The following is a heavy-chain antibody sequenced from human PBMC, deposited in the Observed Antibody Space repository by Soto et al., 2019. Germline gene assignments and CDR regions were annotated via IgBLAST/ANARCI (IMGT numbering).Heavy chain of an antibody. D-gene: IGHD3-10*01. CDR3: AGAIPNYYGSGSYYNWFDP. CDR2: ISAYIGNT. CDR1: GYTFTSYG. J-gene: IGHJ5*02. Sequence: GASVKVSCKASGYTFTSYGISWVRQAPGQGLEWMGWISAYIGNTNYAQKLQGRVTMTTDTSASTAYMELRSLRSDDTAVYYCAGAIPNYYGSGSYYNWFDPWGQGTLVTVSS. V-gene: IGHV1-18*01.